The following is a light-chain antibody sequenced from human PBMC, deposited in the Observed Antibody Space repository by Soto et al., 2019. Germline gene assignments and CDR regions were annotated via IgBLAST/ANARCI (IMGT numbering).Light chain of an antibody. V-gene: IGLV2-23*01. CDR3: CSYAGSRVV. CDR2: EGS. CDR1: TMDVGSYNL. Sequence: QSALINPASVFGPPGRRSTIPGPGPTMDVGSYNLVSWYQQHPGKAPKLMIYEGSKRPSGVSNRFSGSKSGNTASLTISGLQAEDEADYYCCSYAGSRVVFGGGTKVTVL. J-gene: IGLJ2*01.